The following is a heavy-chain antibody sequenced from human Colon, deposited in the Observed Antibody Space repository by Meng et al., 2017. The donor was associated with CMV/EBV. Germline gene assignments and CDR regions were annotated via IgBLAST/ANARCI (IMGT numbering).Heavy chain of an antibody. CDR1: GFTFSAYP. V-gene: IGHV3-30*04. J-gene: IGHJ5*02. CDR2: ISHDGAKK. D-gene: IGHD4-11*01. CDR3: ARASNSSFDP. Sequence: GESLKISCAASGFTFSAYPIHWVRQAPGKGLEWVAIISHDGAKKYYAESVKGRFTISRDNSQNTVNVQMNSLRGDDTAVYYCARASNSSFDPWGQGTTVTVSS.